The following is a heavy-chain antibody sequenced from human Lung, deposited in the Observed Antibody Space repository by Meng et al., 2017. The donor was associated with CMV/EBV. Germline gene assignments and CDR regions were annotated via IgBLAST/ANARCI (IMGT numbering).Heavy chain of an antibody. CDR3: ARGAMGITVVRGVII. D-gene: IGHD3-10*01. V-gene: IGHV3-21*01. CDR1: GCSFSSYT. CDR2: ISSSSYYI. J-gene: IGHJ4*02. Sequence: SGCSFSSYTRNWVRQTQGKGLEWVSSISSSSYYIYYADSVKGRFTISRDNAQNSLFLQMNSLTVDDTAIYYCARGAMGITVVRGVIIWGQGTLVTVSS.